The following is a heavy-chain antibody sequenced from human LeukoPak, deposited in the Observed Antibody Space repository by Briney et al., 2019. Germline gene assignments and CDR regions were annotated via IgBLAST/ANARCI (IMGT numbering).Heavy chain of an antibody. CDR2: ISSSSSTI. V-gene: IGHV3-48*04. CDR3: AREDIVVVPAAARAYYFDY. D-gene: IGHD2-2*01. Sequence: GGSLRLSCAASEFTFGRYAMNWVRQAPGKGLEWVSYISSSSSTIYYADSVKGRFTISRDNAKNSLYLQMNSLRAEDTAVYYCAREDIVVVPAAARAYYFDYWGQGTLVTVSS. CDR1: EFTFGRYA. J-gene: IGHJ4*02.